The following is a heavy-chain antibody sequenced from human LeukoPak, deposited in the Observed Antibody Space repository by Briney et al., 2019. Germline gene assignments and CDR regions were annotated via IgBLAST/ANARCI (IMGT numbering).Heavy chain of an antibody. J-gene: IGHJ4*02. D-gene: IGHD3-22*01. CDR2: INHSGST. Sequence: SETLSLTCAVYGGSFSGYYWSWIRQPPGKGLEWIGEINHSGSTNYNPSLKSRVTISVDTSKNQFSLKLSSVTAADTAVYYCASGIGYDSGGFDYWGQGTLVTVSS. V-gene: IGHV4-34*01. CDR3: ASGIGYDSGGFDY. CDR1: GGSFSGYY.